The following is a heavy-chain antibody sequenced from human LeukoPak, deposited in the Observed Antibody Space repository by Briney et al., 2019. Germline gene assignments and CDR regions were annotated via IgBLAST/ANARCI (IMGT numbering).Heavy chain of an antibody. CDR2: IYSGSST. CDR3: ARVPYGNYHYYYMDV. J-gene: IGHJ6*03. CDR1: GFTVGTNY. V-gene: IGHV3-53*01. Sequence: GGSLRLSCAASGFTVGTNYMSWVRQAPRKGLEWVSLIYSGSSTYYANSVKGRFTISRDNSKNTVYLQMNSLRAEDTAVYYCARVPYGNYHYYYMDVWGKGTTVTVSS. D-gene: IGHD3-10*01.